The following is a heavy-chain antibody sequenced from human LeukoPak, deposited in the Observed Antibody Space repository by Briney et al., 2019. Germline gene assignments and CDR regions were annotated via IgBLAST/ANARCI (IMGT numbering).Heavy chain of an antibody. J-gene: IGHJ4*02. CDR3: ARERYSGYDDFDY. Sequence: QPGGSLRLSCAASGFTFSSYEMNWVRQAPGKGLEWVSYISSSATTIYYADSVKGRFTISRDNAKNSLYLQMNILRAEDTAVYYCARERYSGYDDFDYWGQGTLVTVSS. CDR1: GFTFSSYE. D-gene: IGHD5-12*01. V-gene: IGHV3-48*03. CDR2: ISSSATTI.